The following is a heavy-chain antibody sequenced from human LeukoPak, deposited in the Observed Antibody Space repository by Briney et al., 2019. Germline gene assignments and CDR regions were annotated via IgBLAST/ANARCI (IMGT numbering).Heavy chain of an antibody. D-gene: IGHD3-10*01. V-gene: IGHV4-59*01. CDR3: ARDYYGSGSYSNWFDP. CDR2: IYYSGST. Sequence: SETLSLTCAVYGGSFSGYYWSWIRQPPGKGLEWIGYIYYSGSTNYNPSLKSRVTISVDTSKNQFSLKLSSVTAADTAVYYCARDYYGSGSYSNWFDPWGQGTRVTVSS. J-gene: IGHJ5*02. CDR1: GGSFSGYY.